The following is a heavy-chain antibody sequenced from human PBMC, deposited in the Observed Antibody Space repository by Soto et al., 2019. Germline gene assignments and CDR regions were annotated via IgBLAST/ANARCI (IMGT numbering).Heavy chain of an antibody. J-gene: IGHJ4*02. V-gene: IGHV1-69*13. Sequence: SVKVSCKASGGTFSSYTISWVRQAPGQGLEWMGAIIPLLGTADYAQKFQGRVTITADESTSTASMELSSLRSEDTAVYYCARPKGSYSSGYYYFDYWGQGTLVTVSS. D-gene: IGHD6-19*01. CDR1: GGTFSSYT. CDR2: IIPLLGTA. CDR3: ARPKGSYSSGYYYFDY.